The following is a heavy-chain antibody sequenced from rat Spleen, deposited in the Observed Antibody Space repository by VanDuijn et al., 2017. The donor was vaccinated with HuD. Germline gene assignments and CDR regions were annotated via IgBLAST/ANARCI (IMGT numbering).Heavy chain of an antibody. D-gene: IGHD1-1*01. CDR1: GFTFSDYY. CDR2: ISHDGSYP. V-gene: IGHV5-29*01. J-gene: IGHJ4*01. CDR3: TRHAGYYSGDYIMDA. Sequence: EVQLVESDGVLVQPGRSLKLSCAASGFTFSDYYMAWVRQAPTKGLEWVATISHDGSYPYYRDSVKGRFTISRENAKSTLYLQMDSLRSEDTATYYCTRHAGYYSGDYIMDAWGQGASVTVSS.